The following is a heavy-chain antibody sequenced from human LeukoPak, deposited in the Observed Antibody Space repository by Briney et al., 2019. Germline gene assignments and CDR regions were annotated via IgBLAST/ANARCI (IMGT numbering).Heavy chain of an antibody. CDR2: IYSGGST. D-gene: IGHD7-27*01. Sequence: GGSLRLSCAASGFTVSSNYMSWVRQAPGKGLECVVVIYSGGSTYYADSVKGRFTISRDNSKNTLYLQMNSLRAEDTAVYYCARARWGSGYYYYYMDVWGKGTTVIVSS. CDR1: GFTVSSNY. J-gene: IGHJ6*03. V-gene: IGHV3-53*01. CDR3: ARARWGSGYYYYYMDV.